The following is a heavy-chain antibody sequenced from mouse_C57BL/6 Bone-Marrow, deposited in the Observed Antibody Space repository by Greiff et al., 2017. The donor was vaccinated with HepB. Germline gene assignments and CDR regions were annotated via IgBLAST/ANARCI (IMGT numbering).Heavy chain of an antibody. CDR1: GYSITSGYY. CDR3: ANEYGLLSWFAY. Sequence: EVQLQESGPGLVKPSQSLSLTCSVTGYSITSGYYWNWIRQFPGNKLEWMGYISYDGSNNYNPSLKNRISITRDTSKNQFFLKLNSVTTEDTATYYCANEYGLLSWFAYWGQGTLVTVSA. D-gene: IGHD3-1*01. CDR2: ISYDGSN. J-gene: IGHJ3*01. V-gene: IGHV3-6*01.